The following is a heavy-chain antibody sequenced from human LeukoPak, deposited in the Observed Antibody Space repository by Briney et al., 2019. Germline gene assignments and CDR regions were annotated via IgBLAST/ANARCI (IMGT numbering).Heavy chain of an antibody. Sequence: GGSLRLSCAASGFTFSSYAMSWVRQAPGKGLEWVSAISGSGGSTYYADSVKGRFTISRDNSKNTLYLQMNSLRAEDTALYYCAKAAPYYYDSSGYYTLRGDNAFDIWGQGTMVTVSS. CDR2: ISGSGGST. D-gene: IGHD3-22*01. J-gene: IGHJ3*02. CDR1: GFTFSSYA. V-gene: IGHV3-23*01. CDR3: AKAAPYYYDSSGYYTLRGDNAFDI.